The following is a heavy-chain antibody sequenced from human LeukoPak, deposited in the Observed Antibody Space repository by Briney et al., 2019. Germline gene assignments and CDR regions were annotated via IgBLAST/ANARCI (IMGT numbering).Heavy chain of an antibody. Sequence: SQTLSLTCTVSGGSISSGAYYWSWLRQHPGKGLEWIGYIYYSGSTYYNPSLKSRVTISVDTSKNQFSLKLSSVTAADTAVYYCARDLQASSGWYYFDYWGQGTLVIVSS. CDR3: ARDLQASSGWYYFDY. D-gene: IGHD6-19*01. CDR2: IYYSGST. V-gene: IGHV4-31*03. J-gene: IGHJ4*02. CDR1: GGSISSGAYY.